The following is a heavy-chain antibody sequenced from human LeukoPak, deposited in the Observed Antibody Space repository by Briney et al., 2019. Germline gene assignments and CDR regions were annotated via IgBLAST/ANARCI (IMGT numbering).Heavy chain of an antibody. J-gene: IGHJ3*02. CDR2: IYYSGST. CDR1: GGSISSYY. V-gene: IGHV4-59*01. CDR3: ARGGYDFWSGYSNDAFDI. Sequence: SETLSLTCTVSGGSISSYYWSWIRQPPGKGLEWIGHIYYSGSTNYNPSLKSRVTISVDTSKNQFSLKVSSVTAADTAVYYCARGGYDFWSGYSNDAFDIWGQGTMVTVSS. D-gene: IGHD3-3*01.